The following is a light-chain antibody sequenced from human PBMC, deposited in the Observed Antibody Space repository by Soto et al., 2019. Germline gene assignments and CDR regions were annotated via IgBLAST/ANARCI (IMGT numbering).Light chain of an antibody. J-gene: IGKJ1*01. CDR2: AAS. V-gene: IGKV1-39*01. CDR1: QSISSY. Sequence: IQMPQSPSSPSASVGDRVTITCRASQSISSYLNWYQQKPGKAPKLLIYAASSLQSGVPSRFSGSGSGTDFTLTISSLQPEDFATYYCQQSYSTPWTFGQGTKVDIK. CDR3: QQSYSTPWT.